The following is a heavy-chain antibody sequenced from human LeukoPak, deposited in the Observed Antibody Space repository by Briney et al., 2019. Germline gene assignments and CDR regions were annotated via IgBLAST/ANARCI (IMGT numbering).Heavy chain of an antibody. CDR2: INAGNGNT. CDR3: ARDEVSGYSSGWGLDY. D-gene: IGHD6-19*01. J-gene: IGHJ4*02. Sequence: ASVKVSFKASGYTFISYAMHWVRQAPGQRLEWMGWINAGNGNTKYSLKFQGRVTITRDTSASTAHMELSSLRSEDTAVYYCARDEVSGYSSGWGLDYWGQGTLVTVSS. CDR1: GYTFISYA. V-gene: IGHV1-3*01.